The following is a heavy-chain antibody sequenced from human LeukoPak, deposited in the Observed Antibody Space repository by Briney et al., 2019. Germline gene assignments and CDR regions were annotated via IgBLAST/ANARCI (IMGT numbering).Heavy chain of an antibody. J-gene: IGHJ4*02. CDR2: INHSGGT. CDR1: GGSFSGFY. V-gene: IGHV4-34*01. CDR3: ARGGRVVIPAARRNYFDY. D-gene: IGHD2-2*01. Sequence: KPSETLSLTCAVYGGSFSGFYWSWIRQPPGKGLEWTGEINHSGGTNYNPSLKSRVTISVDTSKNQFSLKLSSVTAADTAVYYCARGGRVVIPAARRNYFDYWGQGTLVTVPS.